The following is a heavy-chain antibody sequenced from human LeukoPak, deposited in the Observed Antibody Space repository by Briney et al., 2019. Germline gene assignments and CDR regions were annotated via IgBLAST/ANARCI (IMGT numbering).Heavy chain of an antibody. CDR1: GYTLTELS. J-gene: IGHJ3*02. Sequence: GASVKVSCKVSGYTLTELSMHWVRQAPGKGLEWMGGFDPEDGETIYAQKFQGRVTMTEDTSTDTAYMELSSLRSEDTAVYYCATDRPRAVLPSDAFDIWGQGTMVTVSS. CDR2: FDPEDGET. V-gene: IGHV1-24*01. CDR3: ATDRPRAVLPSDAFDI. D-gene: IGHD6-25*01.